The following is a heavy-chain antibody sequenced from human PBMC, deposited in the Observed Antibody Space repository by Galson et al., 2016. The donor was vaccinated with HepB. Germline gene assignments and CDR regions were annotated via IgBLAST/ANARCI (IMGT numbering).Heavy chain of an antibody. CDR2: ISSEGSRT. CDR3: ARENYGYGNYLDS. CDR1: GFTFSSHT. D-gene: IGHD3-16*01. V-gene: IGHV3-30-3*01. J-gene: IGHJ4*02. Sequence: SLRLSCAASGFTFSSHTMHWVRQAPGKGLEWVAVISSEGSRTDYADSVKGRFTISRDISKNTVFLQMNSLRVIDTAVYYCARENYGYGNYLDSWGQGTLVTVSS.